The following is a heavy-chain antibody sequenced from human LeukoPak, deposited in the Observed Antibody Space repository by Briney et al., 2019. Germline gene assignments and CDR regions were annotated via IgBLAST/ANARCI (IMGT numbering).Heavy chain of an antibody. J-gene: IGHJ4*02. D-gene: IGHD1-26*01. V-gene: IGHV3-7*01. CDR3: ARAPYSGSYCYFDY. CDR2: IKQDGSEK. Sequence: GGSLRLSCAASGFTFSSYWMSWVRQAPGKGLEWVANIKQDGSEKYYVDSVKGRFTISRDNAKNSLYLQMNSLRAEDTAVYYCARAPYSGSYCYFDYWGRGTLVTVSS. CDR1: GFTFSSYW.